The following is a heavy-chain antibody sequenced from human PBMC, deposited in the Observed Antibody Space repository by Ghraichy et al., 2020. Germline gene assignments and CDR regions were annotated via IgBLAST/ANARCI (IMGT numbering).Heavy chain of an antibody. CDR1: GYTFTGYY. CDR2: INPNSGGT. D-gene: IGHD3-9*01. V-gene: IGHV1-2*02. CDR3: ARDFFGIRAPPEYTIPGY. J-gene: IGHJ4*02. Sequence: ASVKVSCKASGYTFTGYYMHWVRQAPGQGLEWMGWINPNSGGTNYAQKFQGRVTMTRDTSISTAYMELSRLRSDDTAVYYCARDFFGIRAPPEYTIPGYWGQGTLVTVSS.